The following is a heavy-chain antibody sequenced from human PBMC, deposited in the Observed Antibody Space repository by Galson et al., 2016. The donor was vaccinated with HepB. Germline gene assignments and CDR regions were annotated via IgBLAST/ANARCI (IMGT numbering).Heavy chain of an antibody. CDR1: GFPFSSYA. J-gene: IGHJ4*02. D-gene: IGHD1-26*01. V-gene: IGHV3-23*01. CDR3: AKDKWRSYHDY. Sequence: SLRLSCAASGFPFSSYAMSWIRQAPGKGLEWVSGIGGSGGGTYYADSVKGRFTISRDDSKNTLYLQMNSLRAEDTALYYCAKDKWRSYHDYWGQGTLVTVSS. CDR2: IGGSGGGT.